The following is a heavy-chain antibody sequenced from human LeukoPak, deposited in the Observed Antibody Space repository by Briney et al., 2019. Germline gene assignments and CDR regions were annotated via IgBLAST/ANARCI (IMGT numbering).Heavy chain of an antibody. D-gene: IGHD6-13*01. CDR3: AREYSSSWYDAFDI. V-gene: IGHV1-69*13. CDR1: GGTFSSYA. J-gene: IGHJ3*02. CDR2: IIPIFGTA. Sequence: ASVKVSCTASGGTFSSYAISWARQAPGQGLEWMGGIIPIFGTANYAQKFQGRVTITADESTSTAYMELSSLRSEDTAVYYCAREYSSSWYDAFDIWGQGTMVTVSS.